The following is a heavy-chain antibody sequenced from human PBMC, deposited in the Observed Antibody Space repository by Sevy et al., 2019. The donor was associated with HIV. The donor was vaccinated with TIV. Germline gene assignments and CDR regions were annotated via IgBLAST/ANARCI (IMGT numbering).Heavy chain of an antibody. D-gene: IGHD4-17*01. Sequence: GGSLRLSCAASGFTFSSYSMNWVRQAPGKGLEWVSSITSSGSYMYYSDSVKGRFTISRDNAENSLYLQMNSLRAEDTAVYYCARGDMTTVTKFDFWGHGTLVTVSS. CDR3: ARGDMTTVTKFDF. CDR1: GFTFSSYS. V-gene: IGHV3-21*01. J-gene: IGHJ4*01. CDR2: ITSSGSYM.